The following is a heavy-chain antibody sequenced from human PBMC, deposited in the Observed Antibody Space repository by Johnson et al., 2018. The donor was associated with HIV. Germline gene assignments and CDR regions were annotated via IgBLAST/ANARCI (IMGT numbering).Heavy chain of an antibody. CDR3: ARDAYYGSGSYSQRNTFDV. J-gene: IGHJ3*01. D-gene: IGHD3-10*01. Sequence: VQLVESGGGLVQPGGSLRLSCAASGFTVSGNYMSWVRQAPGKGLEWVSVIYSDDSTYYADSVKGRFTISRDNSKNTLYLQMNSLRPEDTAVYYCARDAYYGSGSYSQRNTFDVWGQGTMVAVSS. CDR1: GFTVSGNY. CDR2: IYSDDST. V-gene: IGHV3-66*02.